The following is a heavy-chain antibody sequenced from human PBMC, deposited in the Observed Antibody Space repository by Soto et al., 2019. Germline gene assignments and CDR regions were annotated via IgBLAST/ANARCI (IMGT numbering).Heavy chain of an antibody. CDR3: ARDRRGIVVVPAAPQYAFDI. D-gene: IGHD2-2*01. Sequence: GGSLRLSCAASGFTFDDYGMSWVRQAPGKGLEWVSGINWNGGSTGYADSVKGRFTISRDNAKNSLYLQMNSLRAEDTALYYCARDRRGIVVVPAAPQYAFDIWGQGTMVTVS. CDR2: INWNGGST. V-gene: IGHV3-20*04. CDR1: GFTFDDYG. J-gene: IGHJ3*02.